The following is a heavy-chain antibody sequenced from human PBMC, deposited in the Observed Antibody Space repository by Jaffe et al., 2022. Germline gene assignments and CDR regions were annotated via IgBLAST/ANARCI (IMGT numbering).Heavy chain of an antibody. V-gene: IGHV3-7*01. D-gene: IGHD6-19*01. Sequence: EVQLVESGGGLVQPGGSLRLSCAASGFTFSSYWMSWVRQAPGKGLEWVANIKQDGSEKYYVDSVKGRFTISRDNAKNSLYLQMNSLRAEDTAVYYCARDTLSGSSGWSYYYYYMDVWGKGTTVTVSS. J-gene: IGHJ6*03. CDR3: ARDTLSGSSGWSYYYYYMDV. CDR2: IKQDGSEK. CDR1: GFTFSSYW.